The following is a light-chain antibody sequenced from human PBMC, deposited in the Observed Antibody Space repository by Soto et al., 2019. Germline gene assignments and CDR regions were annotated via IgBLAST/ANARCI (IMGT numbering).Light chain of an antibody. J-gene: IGLJ1*01. CDR3: NSYTSSSTYV. CDR1: SGDVGGYNY. CDR2: DVS. Sequence: QSALTQPVSVSGSPGQSITISCTGTSGDVGGYNYVSWYQQHPGKAPKLMIYDVSNRPSGVSNRFSGSKSGNTASLTISGIQAEDEADYYCNSYTSSSTYVFGTGTKLTVL. V-gene: IGLV2-14*03.